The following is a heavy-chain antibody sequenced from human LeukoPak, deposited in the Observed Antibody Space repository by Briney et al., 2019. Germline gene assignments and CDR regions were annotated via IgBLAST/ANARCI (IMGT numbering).Heavy chain of an antibody. Sequence: ASVKVSCKASGYTFTGYYMHWVRQAPGQGLEWMGWINPNSGGTNYAQKFQGRVTMTRDTSISTAYMELSRLRSDDTAVYYCARGDPLITMIVVVITDNNWLDPWGQGTLVTVSS. D-gene: IGHD3-22*01. CDR2: INPNSGGT. CDR3: ARGDPLITMIVVVITDNNWLDP. V-gene: IGHV1-2*02. CDR1: GYTFTGYY. J-gene: IGHJ5*02.